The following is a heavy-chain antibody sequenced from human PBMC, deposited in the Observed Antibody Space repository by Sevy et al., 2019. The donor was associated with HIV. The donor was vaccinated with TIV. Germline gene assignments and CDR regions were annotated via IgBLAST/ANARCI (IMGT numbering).Heavy chain of an antibody. V-gene: IGHV3-30*18. CDR3: AKTVSDYYYYYGMDV. D-gene: IGHD3-22*01. CDR2: ISYDGSNK. Sequence: GGSLRLSCAASGFTFSSYGMHWVRHAPGKGLEWVAVISYDGSNKYYADSVKGRFTISRDNSKNTLYLQMNSLRAEDTAVYYCAKTVSDYYYYYGMDVWGQGTTVTVSS. CDR1: GFTFSSYG. J-gene: IGHJ6*02.